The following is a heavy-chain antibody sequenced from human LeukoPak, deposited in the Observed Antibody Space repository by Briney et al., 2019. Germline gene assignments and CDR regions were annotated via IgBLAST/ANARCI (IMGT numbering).Heavy chain of an antibody. CDR3: VRDAVTAY. J-gene: IGHJ4*02. V-gene: IGHV3-23*01. CDR2: ISGSGDVT. Sequence: GGSLRLSCAASGFTFSSYAMSWVRQAPGKGLEWVSGISGSGDVTNHADSVKGRFTISRDNAKNSLFLQMNSLRNEDTAVYYCVRDAVTAYWGQGTLVTVSS. D-gene: IGHD2-21*02. CDR1: GFTFSSYA.